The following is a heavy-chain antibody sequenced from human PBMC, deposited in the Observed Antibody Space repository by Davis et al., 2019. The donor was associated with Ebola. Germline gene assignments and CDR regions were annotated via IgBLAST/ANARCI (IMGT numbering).Heavy chain of an antibody. V-gene: IGHV6-1*01. Sequence: HLQTLSLTCAVSGDSVSNNRAAWNWIRQSPSRGLEWLGRTYYASAYYYDYGTSLTSRITIIPETSKNEVSLHLKSVIPEDTAVYFCAREEENVFGYWGQGTLVTVSS. CDR3: AREEENVFGY. CDR2: TYYASAYYY. CDR1: GDSVSNNRAA. J-gene: IGHJ4*02.